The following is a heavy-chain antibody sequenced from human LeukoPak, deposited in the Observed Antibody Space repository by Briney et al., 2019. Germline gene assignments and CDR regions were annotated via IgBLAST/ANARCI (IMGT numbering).Heavy chain of an antibody. D-gene: IGHD3-10*01. J-gene: IGHJ5*02. CDR2: INHSGST. CDR3: ARGKYYYGSGNPWWFDP. Sequence: SETLSLTCAVYGGSFSGYYWSWIRQPPGKGLEWIGEINHSGSTNYNPSLKSRVTISVDTSKNQFSLKLSSVTAADTAVYYCARGKYYYGSGNPWWFDPWGQGTLVTVSS. V-gene: IGHV4-34*01. CDR1: GGSFSGYY.